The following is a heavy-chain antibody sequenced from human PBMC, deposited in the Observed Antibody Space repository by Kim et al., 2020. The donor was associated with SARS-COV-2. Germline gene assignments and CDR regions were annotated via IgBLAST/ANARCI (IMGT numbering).Heavy chain of an antibody. CDR2: INTNTGNP. D-gene: IGHD6-25*01. CDR1: GYTFTSYA. V-gene: IGHV7-4-1*02. Sequence: ASVKVSCKASGYTFTSYAMNWVRQAPGQGLEWMGWINTNTGNPTYAQGFTGRFVFSLDTSVSTAYLQISSLKAEDTAVYYCARGAAGIAASGPLVYYYGMDVWGQGTTVTVSS. CDR3: ARGAAGIAASGPLVYYYGMDV. J-gene: IGHJ6*02.